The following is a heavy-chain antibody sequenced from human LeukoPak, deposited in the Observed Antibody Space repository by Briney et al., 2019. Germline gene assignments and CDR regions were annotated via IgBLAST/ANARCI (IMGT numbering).Heavy chain of an antibody. J-gene: IGHJ5*02. CDR3: ARRGSSGYLFDP. CDR1: GGSISSGGYY. CDR2: IYYSGST. Sequence: PSETLSLTCTVSGGSISSGGYYWSWIRQHPGKGLEWIGYIYYSGSTYYNQSLRSRVTISVDTSKNQFSLKLSSVTAADTAVYYCARRGSSGYLFDPWGQGTLVTVSS. D-gene: IGHD3-22*01. V-gene: IGHV4-31*03.